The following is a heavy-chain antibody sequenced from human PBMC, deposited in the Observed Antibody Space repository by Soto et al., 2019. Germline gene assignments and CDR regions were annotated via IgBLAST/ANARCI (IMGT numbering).Heavy chain of an antibody. CDR2: ISYDGSNK. D-gene: IGHD3-10*01. J-gene: IGHJ4*02. V-gene: IGHV3-30*18. CDR3: AKEGYYYGSGSYSFDY. Sequence: VQLVESGGGVVQPGRSLRLSCAASGFTFSSYGMHWVRQAPGKGLEWVAVISYDGSNKYYADSVKGRFTISRDNSKNTLYLQMNSLRAEDTAVYYCAKEGYYYGSGSYSFDYWGQGTLVTVSS. CDR1: GFTFSSYG.